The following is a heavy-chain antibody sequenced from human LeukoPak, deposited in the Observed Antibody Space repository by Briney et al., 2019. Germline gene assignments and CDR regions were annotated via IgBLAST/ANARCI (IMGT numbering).Heavy chain of an antibody. CDR3: ARDGVTRRYNMYFYMDV. Sequence: GGSLRLSCAGSGFRFNGYALHWVRQAPGKGLEWLAFIAYDGSSVYYKDSVKDRSLISRDYSNNMLYLQMDSLRSEDTAVYYCARDGVTRRYNMYFYMDVWGKGTPVTVSS. V-gene: IGHV3-30*04. CDR1: GFRFNGYA. D-gene: IGHD5-18*01. CDR2: IAYDGSSV. J-gene: IGHJ6*03.